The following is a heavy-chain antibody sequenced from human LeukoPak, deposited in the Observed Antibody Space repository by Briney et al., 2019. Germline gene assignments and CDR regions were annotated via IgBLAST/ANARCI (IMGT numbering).Heavy chain of an antibody. V-gene: IGHV3-30*04. J-gene: IGHJ4*02. CDR1: GFTFSMSS. CDR3: ARGRAGIAAAGFDY. CDR2: ISFDGANK. D-gene: IGHD6-13*01. Sequence: PGGSLRLSCATSGFTFSMSSMHWVRLAPGKGLEWLAGISFDGANKFSGDSVKGRFSISRDNSKNTLYLQMNSLRLDDTAVYFRARGRAGIAAAGFDYWGQGTLVTVSS.